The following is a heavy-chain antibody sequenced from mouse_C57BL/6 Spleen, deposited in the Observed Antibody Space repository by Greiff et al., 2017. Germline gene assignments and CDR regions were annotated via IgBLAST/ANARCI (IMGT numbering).Heavy chain of an antibody. D-gene: IGHD2-4*01. V-gene: IGHV3-6*01. CDR3: ARQDYDYDLYY. CDR2: ISYDGSN. CDR1: GYSITSGYY. J-gene: IGHJ2*01. Sequence: ESGPGLVKPSQSLSLTCSVTGYSITSGYYWNWIRQFPGNKLEWMGYISYDGSNNYNPSLKNRISITRDTSKNQFFLKLNSVTTEDTATYYCARQDYDYDLYYWGQGTTLTVSS.